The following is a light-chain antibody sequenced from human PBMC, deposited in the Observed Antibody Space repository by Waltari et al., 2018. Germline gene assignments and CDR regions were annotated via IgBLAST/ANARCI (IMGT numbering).Light chain of an antibody. CDR2: GVS. CDR1: YSDVGGYDY. V-gene: IGLV2-11*01. Sequence: QSPLTQPRSLSGSPGQSVTISCTGTYSDVGGYDYVSCYQQHPGKAPRLILYGVSKAPVGVRDRFAGSKTGNTASLTRSELQDEDEADYYGSSDAGGSWVFGEGTKLTVL. CDR3: SSDAGGSWV. J-gene: IGLJ3*02.